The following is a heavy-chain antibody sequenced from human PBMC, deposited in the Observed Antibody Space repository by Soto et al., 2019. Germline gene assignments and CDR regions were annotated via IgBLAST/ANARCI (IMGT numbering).Heavy chain of an antibody. CDR3: ATFIVAALDY. Sequence: SVKVSCKASGGTFSSYAISWVRQAPGQRLEWMGWINTVIGNKEYSQKFQGRVTITRDTSASTAYMELRSLRSEDTAVYYCATFIVAALDYWGPGTLVTVSS. V-gene: IGHV1-3*04. CDR2: INTVIGNK. J-gene: IGHJ4*02. CDR1: GGTFSSYA. D-gene: IGHD2-15*01.